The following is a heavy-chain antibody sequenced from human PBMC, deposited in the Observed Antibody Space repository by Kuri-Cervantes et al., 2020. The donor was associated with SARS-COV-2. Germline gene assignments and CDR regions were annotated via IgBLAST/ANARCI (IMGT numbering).Heavy chain of an antibody. V-gene: IGHV1-45*02. D-gene: IGHD5-24*01. CDR1: GVSFDYRL. J-gene: IGHJ3*02. Sequence: SVKVSCKASGVSFDYRLLHWVRQAPGQALEWMGWTTPFNGNTNYAQRFQDRVTITRDRSMSTAYMELSSLRFEDTAMYYCARSGPGAISREDGAFDIWGQGTMVTVSS. CDR3: ARSGPGAISREDGAFDI. CDR2: TTPFNGNT.